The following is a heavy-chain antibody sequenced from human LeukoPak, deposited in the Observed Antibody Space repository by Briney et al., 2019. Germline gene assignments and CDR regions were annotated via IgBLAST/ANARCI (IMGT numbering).Heavy chain of an antibody. J-gene: IGHJ4*02. CDR2: ISSSSSYT. CDR3: ARVRGRQQLVYFDY. Sequence: GGSLRPSCAASGFTFSDYYMTWIRRAPGKGLEWVSYISSSSSYTNYADSVKGRFTISRDNAKNSLYLQMNSLRAEDSDVYYCARVRGRQQLVYFDYWGQGTLVTVSS. V-gene: IGHV3-11*06. D-gene: IGHD6-13*01. CDR1: GFTFSDYY.